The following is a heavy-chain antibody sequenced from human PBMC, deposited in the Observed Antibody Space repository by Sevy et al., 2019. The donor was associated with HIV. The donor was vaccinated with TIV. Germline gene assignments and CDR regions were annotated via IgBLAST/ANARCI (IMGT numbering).Heavy chain of an antibody. V-gene: IGHV3-64D*06. Sequence: GGSLRLSCSGSGFSFSNSAMNWVRQTPGKGLKYVSAISRDGVSTYYTDSVRGRFTISRDNSKNTLYLQMSSLRVEDTAVYYCVKDPDYNFWRGDYGMDVWGQRTTVTVSS. CDR3: VKDPDYNFWRGDYGMDV. CDR2: ISRDGVST. D-gene: IGHD3-3*01. J-gene: IGHJ6*02. CDR1: GFSFSNSA.